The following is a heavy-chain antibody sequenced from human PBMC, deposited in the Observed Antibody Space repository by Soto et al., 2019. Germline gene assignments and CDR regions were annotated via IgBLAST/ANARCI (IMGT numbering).Heavy chain of an antibody. CDR2: IYWNDDK. CDR1: GFSLSTSGVG. J-gene: IGHJ4*02. V-gene: IGHV2-5*01. Sequence: SGPTLVKPTQTLTLTCTFSGFSLSTSGVGVGWIRQPPGKALEWLALIYWNDDKRYSPSLKSRLTITKDTSKNQVVLTMTNMDPVDTATYYCAHRPSHYYDSSGYYPPGYFDYWGQGTLVTVSS. CDR3: AHRPSHYYDSSGYYPPGYFDY. D-gene: IGHD3-22*01.